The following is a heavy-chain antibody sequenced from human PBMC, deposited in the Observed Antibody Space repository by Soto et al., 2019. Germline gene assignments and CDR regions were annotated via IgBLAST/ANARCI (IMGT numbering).Heavy chain of an antibody. V-gene: IGHV4-34*01. CDR1: GGSFSGYY. CDR3: AREGGGYCSGGSCQVDY. D-gene: IGHD2-15*01. J-gene: IGHJ4*02. Sequence: SETLSLTCAVYGGSFSGYYWSWIRQPPGNGLEWIGEINHSGSTNYNPSLKSRVTISVDTSKNQFSLKLSSVTAADTAVYYCAREGGGYCSGGSCQVDYWGQGTLVTVS. CDR2: INHSGST.